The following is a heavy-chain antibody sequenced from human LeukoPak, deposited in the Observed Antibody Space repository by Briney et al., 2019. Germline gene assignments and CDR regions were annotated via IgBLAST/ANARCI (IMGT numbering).Heavy chain of an antibody. CDR3: ARGGPRGGYSYGS. Sequence: ASVKVSCKASGYTFTVYYMHWVRQAPGQGLEWMGWINPNSGGTNYAQKFQGRVTMTRDTSISTAYMELSRLRSDDTAVYYCARGGPRGGYSYGSWGQGTLVTVSS. D-gene: IGHD5-18*01. J-gene: IGHJ5*02. V-gene: IGHV1-2*02. CDR2: INPNSGGT. CDR1: GYTFTVYY.